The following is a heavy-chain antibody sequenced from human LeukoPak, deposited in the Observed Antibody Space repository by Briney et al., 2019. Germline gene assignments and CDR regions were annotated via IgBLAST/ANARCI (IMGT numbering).Heavy chain of an antibody. J-gene: IGHJ6*03. Sequence: EASVTVSCKASGGTFNIYSISWVRQAPGQGLEWMGGIIPVFGTPNYAQKFQGRVTITTDESTSTVYMEVSSLRSVDTAVYYCAKVTLDNTPPYFSYMDVWGKGTTVTVSS. CDR1: GGTFNIYS. V-gene: IGHV1-69*05. CDR2: IIPVFGTP. D-gene: IGHD2-15*01. CDR3: AKVTLDNTPPYFSYMDV.